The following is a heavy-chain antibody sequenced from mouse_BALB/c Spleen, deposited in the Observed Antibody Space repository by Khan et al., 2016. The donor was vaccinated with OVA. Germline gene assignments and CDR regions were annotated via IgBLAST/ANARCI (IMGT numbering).Heavy chain of an antibody. CDR2: TNPTNGRT. Sequence: VQLQQSGAELVKAGASVKMSCKASGYTFTSYWMHWVKQRLGQGLEWFAETNPTNGRTYYNEKFKSKATLTVDKSSSTAYMLLSGPTFEDSAVYCCARSKKIVATYLDYWGQGTTLTVSS. V-gene: IGHV1S81*02. CDR1: GYTFTSYW. J-gene: IGHJ2*01. CDR3: ARSKKIVATYLDY. D-gene: IGHD1-1*01.